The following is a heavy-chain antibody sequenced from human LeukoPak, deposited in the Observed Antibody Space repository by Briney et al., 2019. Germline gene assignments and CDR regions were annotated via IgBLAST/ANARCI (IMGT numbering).Heavy chain of an antibody. CDR1: GFTFSSYA. Sequence: GGSLRLSCAASGFTFSSYAMSWVRQAPGKGLEWVSAISGSGGSTYYADSVKGRFTISRDNSKNTLYLQMNSLRAEDTAVYYCARGGYCSNVVCYTSRSLDYWGQGTLVTVSS. V-gene: IGHV3-23*01. D-gene: IGHD2-8*01. CDR2: ISGSGGST. J-gene: IGHJ4*02. CDR3: ARGGYCSNVVCYTSRSLDY.